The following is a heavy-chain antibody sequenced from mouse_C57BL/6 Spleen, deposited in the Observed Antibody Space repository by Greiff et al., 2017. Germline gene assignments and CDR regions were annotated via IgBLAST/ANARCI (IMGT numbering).Heavy chain of an antibody. CDR1: GYTFTSYW. CDR2: INPSNGST. V-gene: IGHV1-53*01. J-gene: IGHJ4*01. D-gene: IGHD1-1*01. Sequence: QVQLQQSGTELVKPGASVKLSCKASGYTFTSYWMHWVKQRPGQGLEWIGNINPSNGSTNYNEKFKGKATLTVDKSSSTAYMQLSSLTSEDSAVXDCAEGNDGTLAMDYWGQGTSVTVSS. CDR3: AEGNDGTLAMDY.